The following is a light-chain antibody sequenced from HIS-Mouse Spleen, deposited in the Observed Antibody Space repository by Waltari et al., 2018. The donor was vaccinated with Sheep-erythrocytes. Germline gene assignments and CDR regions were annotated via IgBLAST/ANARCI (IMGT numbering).Light chain of an antibody. CDR3: QQSYSTPPT. J-gene: IGKJ4*01. Sequence: DIQMTQSPSSLSASVGTRVTITCRASQSSSSYLNWYQQKPGKAPKLLIYAASSLQSGVPSRFSGSGSGTDFTLTISSLQPEDFATYYCQQSYSTPPTFGGGTKVEIK. CDR2: AAS. V-gene: IGKV1-39*01. CDR1: QSSSSY.